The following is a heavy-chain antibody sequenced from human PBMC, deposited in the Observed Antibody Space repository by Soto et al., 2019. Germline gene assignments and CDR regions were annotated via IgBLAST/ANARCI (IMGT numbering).Heavy chain of an antibody. CDR1: GDTFTDYY. CDR3: ARGGHVVVVTAALDY. D-gene: IGHD2-21*02. Sequence: QVQLMQSGAEVKKPGASVKVSCKASGDTFTDYYIHWVRQAPGKGHEWMGTVNPSGGHTTYAQHFLGRVTMTRDTSTSTLYVELTSLTSDDTAIYYCARGGHVVVVTAALDYWGQGTLVTVSS. CDR2: VNPSGGHT. J-gene: IGHJ4*02. V-gene: IGHV1-46*01.